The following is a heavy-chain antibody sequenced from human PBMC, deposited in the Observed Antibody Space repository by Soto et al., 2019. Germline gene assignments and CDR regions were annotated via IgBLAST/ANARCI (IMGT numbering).Heavy chain of an antibody. V-gene: IGHV3-21*01. Sequence: EVQLVESGGGLVKPGGSLRLSCAASGFTFSTYGMNWVRQAPGKGLEWLSSISDSGHYIYYADSVKGRFTISRDNAKNSLFLKMNSLRGEDTAVYYCARSGLALPYSASHWFDPWGHGTLVTVSS. CDR1: GFTFSTYG. CDR3: ARSGLALPYSASHWFDP. D-gene: IGHD3-22*01. CDR2: ISDSGHYI. J-gene: IGHJ5*02.